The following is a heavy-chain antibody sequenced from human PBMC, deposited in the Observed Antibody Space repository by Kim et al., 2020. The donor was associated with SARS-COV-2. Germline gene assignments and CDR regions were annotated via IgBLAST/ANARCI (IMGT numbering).Heavy chain of an antibody. CDR1: GFTFSASA. D-gene: IGHD4-17*01. CDR2: LRSKPNNYAT. Sequence: GGSLRLSCAASGFTFSASAMHWVRQASGKGLEWVGRLRSKPNNYATSYAASVTGRSTISRDDSTNTVYLKMDSLKTDDTAVYFCSRHSGKHGDRGFDNWGQGTLVTVSS. CDR3: SRHSGKHGDRGFDN. V-gene: IGHV3-73*01. J-gene: IGHJ4*02.